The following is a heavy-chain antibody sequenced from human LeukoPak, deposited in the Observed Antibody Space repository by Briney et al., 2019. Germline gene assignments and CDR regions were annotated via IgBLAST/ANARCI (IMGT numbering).Heavy chain of an antibody. D-gene: IGHD5-18*01. Sequence: GASAKVSCKASGYTFTSYYMHWVRQAPGQGLEWMGIINPSGGSTNYAQKFQGRVTMTRDTSTSTVYMELSSLRSEDTAVYYCARDRGYRDAFDIWGQGTMVTVSS. CDR1: GYTFTSYY. V-gene: IGHV1-46*03. CDR2: INPSGGST. CDR3: ARDRGYRDAFDI. J-gene: IGHJ3*02.